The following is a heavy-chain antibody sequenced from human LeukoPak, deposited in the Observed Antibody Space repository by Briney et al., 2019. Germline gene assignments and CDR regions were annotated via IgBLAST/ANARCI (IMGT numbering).Heavy chain of an antibody. CDR2: IYTSGST. D-gene: IGHD6-19*01. J-gene: IGHJ4*02. V-gene: IGHV4-61*02. CDR3: ARVPLAVYSSGWFDY. Sequence: SSETLSLTCTVSGGSISSGSYYWSWIRQPAGKGLEWIGRIYTSGSTNYNPSLKSRVTISVDTSKNQFSLKLSSVTAADTAVYYCARVPLAVYSSGWFDYWGQGTLVTVSS. CDR1: GGSISSGSYY.